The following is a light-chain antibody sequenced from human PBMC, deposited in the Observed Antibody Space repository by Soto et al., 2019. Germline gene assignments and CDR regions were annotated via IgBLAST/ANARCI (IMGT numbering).Light chain of an antibody. Sequence: EIVMTQSPATLSVSPGERATLSGRASQSVSSNLAWYQQKPGQXPXXLIYGASTRATGIPARFSGSGSGTEFTLTISSLQSEDSAVDDCQQYSSWVTFGPGTKVDIK. V-gene: IGKV3-15*01. CDR2: GAS. CDR1: QSVSSN. J-gene: IGKJ3*01. CDR3: QQYSSWVT.